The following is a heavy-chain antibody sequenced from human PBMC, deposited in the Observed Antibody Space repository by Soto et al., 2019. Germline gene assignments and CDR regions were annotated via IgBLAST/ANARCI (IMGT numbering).Heavy chain of an antibody. D-gene: IGHD1-26*01. Sequence: GESLKISCKGSGYSFTTYWIGWVRQLPGKGLEWMGITHCGDSDTRYSPSFQGQVTISVDKSINTAYLQWSSLKASDSALYYCARSWRVGGKTSYYGVDVWGQGTTVTVSS. V-gene: IGHV5-51*01. CDR1: GYSFTTYW. CDR3: ARSWRVGGKTSYYGVDV. CDR2: THCGDSDT. J-gene: IGHJ6*02.